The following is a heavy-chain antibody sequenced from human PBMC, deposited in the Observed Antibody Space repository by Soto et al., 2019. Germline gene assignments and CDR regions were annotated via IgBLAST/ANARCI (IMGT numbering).Heavy chain of an antibody. CDR1: GGSFSGYY. D-gene: IGHD3-22*01. J-gene: IGHJ3*02. Sequence: PSETLSLTCAVYGGSFSGYYWSWIRQPPGKGLEWIGEINHSGITNYNPSLMSRVTVSLDTSKNEFYLRLSSVTAADTAVYYCARLTYYYDSSGYFDAFDIWGQGTMVT. CDR2: INHSGIT. V-gene: IGHV4-34*01. CDR3: ARLTYYYDSSGYFDAFDI.